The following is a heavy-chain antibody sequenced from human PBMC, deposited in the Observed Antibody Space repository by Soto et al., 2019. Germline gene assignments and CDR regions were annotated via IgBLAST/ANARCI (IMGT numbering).Heavy chain of an antibody. CDR3: ARGSGTDY. V-gene: IGHV1-2*02. D-gene: IGHD6-19*01. Sequence: QVQLVQSGAEVKKPGASVKVSCKASGYTFTGYDIHWVRQASGQGLEWMGWISPISGGSIHAQKFQGRVTMTRDTSIATAYMELSRLTSDDTAVYYCARGSGTDYWGQGSLVTVSS. CDR2: ISPISGGS. CDR1: GYTFTGYD. J-gene: IGHJ4*02.